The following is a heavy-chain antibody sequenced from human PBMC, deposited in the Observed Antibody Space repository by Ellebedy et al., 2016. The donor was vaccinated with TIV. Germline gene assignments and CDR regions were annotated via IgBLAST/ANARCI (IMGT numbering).Heavy chain of an antibody. CDR2: IYWDDDK. Sequence: SGPTLVKPTQTLTLTCVFSGFSLTTRPMGVGWIRQPPGKALEWLALIYWDDDKRYNPSLKNRLTITKDTTKNQVFLTMTNMDPVDTATYYCAHRGLDSSSWYGNWFDPWGQGTLVTVSS. CDR3: AHRGLDSSSWYGNWFDP. D-gene: IGHD6-13*01. CDR1: GFSLTTRPMG. V-gene: IGHV2-5*02. J-gene: IGHJ5*02.